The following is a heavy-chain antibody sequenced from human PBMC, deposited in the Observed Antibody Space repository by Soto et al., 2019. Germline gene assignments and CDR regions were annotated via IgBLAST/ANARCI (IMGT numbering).Heavy chain of an antibody. D-gene: IGHD2-15*01. V-gene: IGHV3-21*01. CDR2: ISSSSSYI. J-gene: IGHJ3*02. CDR1: GFTFSSYS. Sequence: EVQLVESGGGLVKPGGSLRLSCAASGFTFSSYSMNWVRQAPGKGLEWVSSISSSSSYIYYADSVKGRFTISRDNAKNSLYLQMNSLRAEDTAVYYCACAVVVAAIDAFDIWGQGTMVTVSS. CDR3: ACAVVVAAIDAFDI.